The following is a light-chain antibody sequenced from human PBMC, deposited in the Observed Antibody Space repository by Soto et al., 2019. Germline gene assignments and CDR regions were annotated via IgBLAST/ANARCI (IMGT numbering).Light chain of an antibody. CDR2: GAS. CDR1: QSVSSSY. Sequence: EIVLTQSPGTLSLSPEERATLSCRASQSVSSSYLAWYQQKPGQAPRLLIYGASSRATGIPDRFSGSGSGTDFTLTISRLEPEDVAVYYCQQYGSSPWTFGQGTKVEIK. J-gene: IGKJ1*01. V-gene: IGKV3-20*01. CDR3: QQYGSSPWT.